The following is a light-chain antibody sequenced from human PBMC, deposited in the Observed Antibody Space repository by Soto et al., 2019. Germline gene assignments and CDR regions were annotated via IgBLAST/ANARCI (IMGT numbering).Light chain of an antibody. CDR2: AAS. CDR3: QQSYSTPYT. V-gene: IGKV1-39*01. CDR1: QSISSY. J-gene: IGKJ2*01. Sequence: DIQMTQSPSSLSASVGDRVTITCRASQSISSYLNWYQQKPGKAPKLLIYAASSLKSGVPSRFSGSGSGTDFTLPISSLQPEDFATYYCQQSYSTPYTFGQRTKLDIK.